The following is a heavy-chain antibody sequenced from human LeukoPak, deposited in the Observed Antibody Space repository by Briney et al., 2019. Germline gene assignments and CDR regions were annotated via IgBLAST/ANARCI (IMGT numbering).Heavy chain of an antibody. CDR1: GFPFSTYS. V-gene: IGHV3-48*02. J-gene: IGHJ4*02. D-gene: IGHD6-13*01. CDR3: ARDHTSSWYYFDY. Sequence: PGGSLRLSCAASGFPFSTYSMTWVRQAPGKGLEWLSYIKYSSSPIFYAESVKGRFTISRDNAKNSLFLQMNSLRDEDTAVYYCARDHTSSWYYFDYWGQGTLVTVSS. CDR2: IKYSSSPI.